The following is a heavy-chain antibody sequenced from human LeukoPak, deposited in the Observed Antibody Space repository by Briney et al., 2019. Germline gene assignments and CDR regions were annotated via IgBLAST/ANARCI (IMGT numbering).Heavy chain of an antibody. CDR2: ISYDGSNK. CDR1: GFTFSSYA. D-gene: IGHD6-6*01. J-gene: IGHJ4*02. CDR3: ARDEYSSSSLPDY. V-gene: IGHV3-30*01. Sequence: GRSLRLSCAASGFTFSSYAMHWVRQAPGKGLEWVAVISYDGSNKYYADSVKGRFTISRDNSKDTLYLQMNSLRAEDTAVYCCARDEYSSSSLPDYWGQGTLVTVSS.